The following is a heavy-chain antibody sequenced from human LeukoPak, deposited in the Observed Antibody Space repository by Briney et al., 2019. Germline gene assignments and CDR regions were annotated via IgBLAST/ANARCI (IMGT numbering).Heavy chain of an antibody. V-gene: IGHV3-30*18. J-gene: IGHJ4*02. D-gene: IGHD3-3*01. Sequence: GGSLRLSCAASRFTFSSYGMHWVRQAPGKGLEWVAVISYDGSNKYYADSVKGRFTISRDNSKNTLYLQMNSLRAEDTAVYYCAKDPPTFGFGVVITTTHFDYWGQGTLVTVSS. CDR3: AKDPPTFGFGVVITTTHFDY. CDR2: ISYDGSNK. CDR1: RFTFSSYG.